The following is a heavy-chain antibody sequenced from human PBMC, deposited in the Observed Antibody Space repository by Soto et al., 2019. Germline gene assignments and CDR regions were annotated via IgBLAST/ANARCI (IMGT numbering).Heavy chain of an antibody. V-gene: IGHV1-18*04. CDR1: GYTFTNHG. CDR3: ARDRVAGIWGDAFDI. J-gene: IGHJ3*02. D-gene: IGHD3-16*01. Sequence: ASVKVSCKTSGYTFTNHGINWVRQAPGQGLEWMGWINPYNANTNYAQKLQGRVTMTTDTSTSTAYMDLRSLTPDDTAVCYCARDRVAGIWGDAFDIWGQGTMVTVSS. CDR2: INPYNANT.